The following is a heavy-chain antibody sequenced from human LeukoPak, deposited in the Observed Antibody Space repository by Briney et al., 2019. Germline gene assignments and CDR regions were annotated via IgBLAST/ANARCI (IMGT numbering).Heavy chain of an antibody. CDR3: ARNTEDWFRLSVGELSLGGDYFDY. CDR2: TYYRSKWYN. V-gene: IGHV6-1*01. J-gene: IGHJ4*02. D-gene: IGHD3-16*02. Sequence: SQTLSLTCAISGDSVSSNSAAWNWIRQSPSRGLEWLGRTYYRSKWYNDYAVSVKSRITINPDTSKNQFSLQLNSVTPEDTAVYYCARNTEDWFRLSVGELSLGGDYFDYWGQGTLVTVSS. CDR1: GDSVSSNSAA.